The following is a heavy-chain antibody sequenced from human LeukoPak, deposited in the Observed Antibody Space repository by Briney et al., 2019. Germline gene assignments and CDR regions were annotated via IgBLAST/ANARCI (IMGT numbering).Heavy chain of an antibody. CDR3: ARGVFATRDIYYYYYGMDV. V-gene: IGHV1-8*02. CDR1: GYTFTSYG. J-gene: IGHJ6*02. Sequence: ASMKVSCKASGYTFTSYGISWVRQATGQGLEWMGWMNPNSGNTGYAQKFQGRVTMTRNTSISTAYMELSSLRSEDTAVYYCARGVFATRDIYYYYYGMDVWGQGTTVTVSS. CDR2: MNPNSGNT. D-gene: IGHD2-15*01.